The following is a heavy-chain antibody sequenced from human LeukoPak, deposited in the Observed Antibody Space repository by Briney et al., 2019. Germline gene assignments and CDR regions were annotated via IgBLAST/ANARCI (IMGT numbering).Heavy chain of an antibody. CDR2: IYYSGST. Sequence: SETLSLTCTVSGGSISSSSYYWGWIRQPPGKGLEWIVSIYYSGSTYYNPSLKSRVTISVDTSNNQFSLKLSSVTAADTAVYYCARRMVVTAHHLDAFDIWGQGTMVTVSS. J-gene: IGHJ3*02. V-gene: IGHV4-39*07. D-gene: IGHD2-21*02. CDR1: GGSISSSSYY. CDR3: ARRMVVTAHHLDAFDI.